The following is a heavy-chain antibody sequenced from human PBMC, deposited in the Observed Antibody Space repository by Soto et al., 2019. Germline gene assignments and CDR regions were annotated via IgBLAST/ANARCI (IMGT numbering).Heavy chain of an antibody. D-gene: IGHD4-17*01. CDR3: AKDWGDYYGGFDY. J-gene: IGHJ4*02. Sequence: QVQLVESGGGVVQPGRSLRLSCAASGFTFSSYGMHWVRQAPGKGLEWVAVISYDGSNKYYADSVKGRFTISRDNSKNTLYLQMNSLRAEDTAVYYCAKDWGDYYGGFDYWGQGTLVTVSS. CDR2: ISYDGSNK. CDR1: GFTFSSYG. V-gene: IGHV3-30*18.